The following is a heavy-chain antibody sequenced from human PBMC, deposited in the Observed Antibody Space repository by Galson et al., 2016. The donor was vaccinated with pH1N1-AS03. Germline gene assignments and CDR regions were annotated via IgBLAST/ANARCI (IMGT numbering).Heavy chain of an antibody. CDR1: GYTFTNYN. CDR3: AGGAGYL. Sequence: SVKVFCKASGYTFTNYNIYWVRQAPGQGLQWMGKINPSGGSTSYAQKFQGRVTVTRDTSTSTVYMDLSSLRFEDTAVYYCAGGAGYLWGQGTLVTVSS. CDR2: INPSGGST. D-gene: IGHD2-15*01. J-gene: IGHJ4*02. V-gene: IGHV1-46*01.